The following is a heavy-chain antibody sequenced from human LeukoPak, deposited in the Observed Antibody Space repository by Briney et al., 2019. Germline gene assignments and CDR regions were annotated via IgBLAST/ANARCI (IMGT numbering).Heavy chain of an antibody. CDR2: IWYDGSNK. J-gene: IGHJ4*02. CDR3: ARDGDYYDSSGYSDY. V-gene: IGHV3-33*01. Sequence: GGSLRLSCAASGFTFSSYGTHWVRQAPGKGLEWVAVIWYDGSNKYYADSVKGRFTISRDNSKNTLYLQMNSLRAEDTAVYYCARDGDYYDSSGYSDYWGQGTLVTVSS. D-gene: IGHD3-22*01. CDR1: GFTFSSYG.